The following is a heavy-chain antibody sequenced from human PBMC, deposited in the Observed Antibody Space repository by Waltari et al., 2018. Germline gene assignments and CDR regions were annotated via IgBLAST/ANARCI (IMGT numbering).Heavy chain of an antibody. CDR3: ARDRGYFDY. D-gene: IGHD3-10*01. V-gene: IGHV3-7*01. CDR2: IKEDGSEK. Sequence: EVQLVESGGGLVQPGGSLRLSCAASGLTFRTFLIIWVRQAPGKGLEWVASIKEDGSEKYYVDSLKGRIIISRDNAKNSLYLQMNSLRVEDTAVYYCARDRGYFDYWGLGTLVTVSS. CDR1: GLTFRTFL. J-gene: IGHJ4*02.